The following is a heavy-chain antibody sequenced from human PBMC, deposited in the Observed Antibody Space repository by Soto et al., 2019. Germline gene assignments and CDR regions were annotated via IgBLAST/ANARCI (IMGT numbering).Heavy chain of an antibody. CDR2: IYSGGST. CDR1: GFTVISNY. J-gene: IGHJ4*02. CDR3: ARGYSSSWSLFDY. V-gene: IGHV3-53*01. D-gene: IGHD6-13*01. Sequence: GGSLRLSCAASGFTVISNYMSWVRQAPGKGLEWVSVIYSGGSTYYADSVKGRFTISRDNSKNTLYLQMNSLRAEDTAVYYFARGYSSSWSLFDYWGQGTLVTVSS.